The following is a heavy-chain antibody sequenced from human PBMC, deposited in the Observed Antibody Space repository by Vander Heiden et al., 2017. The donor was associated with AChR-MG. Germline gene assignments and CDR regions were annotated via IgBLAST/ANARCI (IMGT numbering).Heavy chain of an antibody. V-gene: IGHV3-48*02. CDR2: IGSDINTI. CDR3: ARDGSGWVIDY. J-gene: IGHJ4*02. CDR1: GFPFRRYR. D-gene: IGHD6-19*01. Sequence: EVQLVESGGGLVQPGGSLRLSCAAPGFPFRRYRLTWVRRAPGKGLEWVSYIGSDINTIYYADSVKGRFTISRDNAENSLYLQMNSLRDEDTAVYYCARDGSGWVIDYWGRGALVTVSS.